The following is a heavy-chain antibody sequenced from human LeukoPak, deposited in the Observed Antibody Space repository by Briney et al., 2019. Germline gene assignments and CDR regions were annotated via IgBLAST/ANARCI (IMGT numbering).Heavy chain of an antibody. D-gene: IGHD2-2*01. CDR3: ASGPAAGGYFDY. Sequence: SETLFLTCAVSGGSISSSNWWSWVRQPPGKGLEWIGEIYHSGSTNYNPSLKSRVTISVDTSKSQFSLKLSSVTAADTAVYYCASGPAAGGYFDYWGQGTLVTVSS. CDR2: IYHSGST. CDR1: GGSISSSNW. V-gene: IGHV4-4*02. J-gene: IGHJ4*02.